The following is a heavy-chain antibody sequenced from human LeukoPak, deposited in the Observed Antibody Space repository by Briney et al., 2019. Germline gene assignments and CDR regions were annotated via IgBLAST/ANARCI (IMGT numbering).Heavy chain of an antibody. CDR2: IYYSGSA. D-gene: IGHD6-19*01. Sequence: SETLSLTCAVSLYSLRGNNWWAWIGQPPRKGLEWIGYIYYSGSAYNNPYNPSLTSRVTMSVDTSKNQFSPKPDSVSEIDPAMYHCARNQAVAANRGAFDICGAGTIVTVSS. CDR3: ARNQAVAANRGAFDI. J-gene: IGHJ3*02. CDR1: LYSLRGNNW. V-gene: IGHV4-28*01.